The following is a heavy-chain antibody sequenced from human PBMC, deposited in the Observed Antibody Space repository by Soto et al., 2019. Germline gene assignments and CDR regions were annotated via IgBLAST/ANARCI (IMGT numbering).Heavy chain of an antibody. CDR2: IFYGGGIGVT. CDR3: ARRGGGDSLFDS. V-gene: IGHV4-39*01. D-gene: IGHD4-17*01. Sequence: QLHLQESGPGLVKPSETLSLTCTVSGDSFSTSNYYWGWIRQPPGKGLGWIGNIFYGGGIGVTYYNPSLKGRVIISVDTSKNQFSLKLRSITAADTAFYFCARRGGGDSLFDSWGQGKLVTVSS. CDR1: GDSFSTSNYY. J-gene: IGHJ4*02.